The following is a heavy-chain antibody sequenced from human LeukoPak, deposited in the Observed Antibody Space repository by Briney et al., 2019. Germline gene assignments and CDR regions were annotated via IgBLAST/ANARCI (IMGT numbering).Heavy chain of an antibody. V-gene: IGHV3-11*01. Sequence: LSLTCVVYGGSFSGYYWSWIRQSPGKGLEWVSSISRSGSTKYYADSVKGRFTISRDNAKNSLFLQMNSLRTEDTAVYYCHSGLGYTYGTDLYDYWGQGTLVTVSS. CDR1: GGSFSGYY. J-gene: IGHJ4*02. CDR2: ISRSGSTK. CDR3: HSGLGYTYGTDLYDY. D-gene: IGHD5-18*01.